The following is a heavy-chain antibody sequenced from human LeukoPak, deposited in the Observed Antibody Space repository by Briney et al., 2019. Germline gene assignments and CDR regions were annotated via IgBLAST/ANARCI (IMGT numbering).Heavy chain of an antibody. CDR1: GFTFSSYA. J-gene: IGHJ4*02. CDR2: ISYDGSNK. CDR3: ARDSYYYDSSGYWDY. V-gene: IGHV3-30-3*01. D-gene: IGHD3-22*01. Sequence: GRSLRLPCAASGFTFSSYAMHWIRQAPGKGLEWVAVISYDGSNKYYADSVKGRFTISRDNSKNTLYLQMNSLRAEDTAVYYCARDSYYYDSSGYWDYWGQGTLVTVSS.